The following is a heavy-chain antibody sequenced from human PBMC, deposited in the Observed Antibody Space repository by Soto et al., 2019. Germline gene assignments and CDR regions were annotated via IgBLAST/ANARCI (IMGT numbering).Heavy chain of an antibody. D-gene: IGHD6-6*01. CDR2: INSGNGNT. J-gene: IGHJ4*02. Sequence: ASVKVSCKASEYTFTSYAMYWVRQSPGQRLEWMGWINSGNGNTKYSQKFQGRVTITRDTSANTAYMELSSLRSEDTAVYYCARDPQYSSSSGPSDYWGQGTLVTGFS. CDR3: ARDPQYSSSSGPSDY. CDR1: EYTFTSYA. V-gene: IGHV1-3*01.